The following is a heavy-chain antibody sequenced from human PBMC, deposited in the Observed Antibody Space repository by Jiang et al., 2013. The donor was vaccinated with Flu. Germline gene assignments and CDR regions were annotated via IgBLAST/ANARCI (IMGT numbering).Heavy chain of an antibody. J-gene: IGHJ4*02. D-gene: IGHD4/OR15-4a*01. CDR2: TI. CDR3: ARDSQSGAIDF. V-gene: IGHV3-48*03. Sequence: TIYYADSVKGRFTISRDNAKNSLYLQMNSLRAEDTAVYYCARDSQSGAIDFWGQGTLVTVSS.